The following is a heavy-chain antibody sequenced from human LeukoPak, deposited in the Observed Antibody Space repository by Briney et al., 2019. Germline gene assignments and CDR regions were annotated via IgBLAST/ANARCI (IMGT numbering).Heavy chain of an antibody. D-gene: IGHD3-22*01. Sequence: SETLSLTCTVSGGSISSYYWSWLRQPPGKGLEWIGYISYSGTTNYNPSLKSRVPLSVDTSKNQFSLKLSSVTAADTAVYYCARSLPAYYYDSSGSGAFDIWGQGTMVTVSS. CDR3: ARSLPAYYYDSSGSGAFDI. CDR1: GGSISSYY. V-gene: IGHV4-59*08. CDR2: ISYSGTT. J-gene: IGHJ3*02.